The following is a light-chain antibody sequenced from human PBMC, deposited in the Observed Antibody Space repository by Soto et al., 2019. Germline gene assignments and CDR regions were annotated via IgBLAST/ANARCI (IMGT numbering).Light chain of an antibody. CDR2: AAS. Sequence: DIQMTQSPSSLSASVGDRVTITCRASQSISSYLNWYQQKPGKAPKLLLYAASSLQSGVPSRFSGSGSGTDFTLTISSLQPEDFATYYCQQIYSTPRTFGQGTRLEIK. V-gene: IGKV1-39*01. CDR1: QSISSY. J-gene: IGKJ5*01. CDR3: QQIYSTPRT.